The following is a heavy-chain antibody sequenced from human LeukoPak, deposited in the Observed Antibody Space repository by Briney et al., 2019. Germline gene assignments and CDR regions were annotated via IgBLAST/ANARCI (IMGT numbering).Heavy chain of an antibody. CDR2: IRYDGSNK. CDR1: GFTFSSYW. D-gene: IGHD3-10*01. CDR3: AKDVGGYYGSGSLTF. Sequence: GGSLRLSCAASGFTFSSYWMHWVRQAPGKGLEWVAFIRYDGSNKYYADSVKGRFTISRDNSKNTLYLQMNSLRAEDTAVYYCAKDVGGYYGSGSLTFWGQGTLVTVSS. V-gene: IGHV3-30*02. J-gene: IGHJ4*02.